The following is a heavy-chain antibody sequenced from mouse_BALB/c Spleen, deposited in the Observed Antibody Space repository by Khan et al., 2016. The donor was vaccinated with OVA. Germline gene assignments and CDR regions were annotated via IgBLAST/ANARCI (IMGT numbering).Heavy chain of an antibody. V-gene: IGHV1S29*02. CDR2: IFPNDGGT. CDR3: ARSGYGAFAY. J-gene: IGHJ3*01. CDR1: GYTFTDFN. D-gene: IGHD1-2*01. Sequence: EVQLQESGPELVKPGASVRISCKTSGYTFTDFNLDWVKQSHGKSLEWIGYIFPNDGGTGYNQKFKTQATLTVDSSSSKAYMELRSLSSEDSAVYYCARSGYGAFAYWGQGTLVTVSA.